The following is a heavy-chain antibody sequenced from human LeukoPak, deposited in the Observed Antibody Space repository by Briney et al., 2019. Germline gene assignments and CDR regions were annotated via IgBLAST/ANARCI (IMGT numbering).Heavy chain of an antibody. CDR3: ARAALYYYDSTLLDY. V-gene: IGHV3-13*01. CDR1: GFTFSSYD. Sequence: GGSLRLSCAASGFTFSSYDMHWVRQATGKGLEWVSAIGTAGDTYYPGSVKGRFTISRENAKNSLYLQMNSLRAGDTAVYYRARAALYYYDSTLLDYWGQGTLVTVSS. D-gene: IGHD3-22*01. J-gene: IGHJ4*02. CDR2: IGTAGDT.